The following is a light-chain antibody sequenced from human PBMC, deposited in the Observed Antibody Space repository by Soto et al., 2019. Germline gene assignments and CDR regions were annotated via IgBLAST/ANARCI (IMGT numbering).Light chain of an antibody. CDR2: GVS. Sequence: IVMTQSPATLSVSPGERATLSCRASQSVSGSDLAWYQQKPGQAPRLLISGVSNRATGTPDRFSGSGSGTDFTLTISSLEPEDFAVFYCHQYGTSPPTFGPGTKVEI. J-gene: IGKJ1*01. V-gene: IGKV3-20*01. CDR1: QSVSGSD. CDR3: HQYGTSPPT.